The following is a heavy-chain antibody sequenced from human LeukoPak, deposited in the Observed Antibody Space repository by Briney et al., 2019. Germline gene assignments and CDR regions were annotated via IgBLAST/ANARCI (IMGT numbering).Heavy chain of an antibody. J-gene: IGHJ4*02. CDR3: ARDLSPVVRASPMGY. CDR2: ITYDGYYK. CDR1: GFTFTSYG. D-gene: IGHD3-10*01. Sequence: GTSLRLSCAASGFTFTSYGMHWVRQSPGRGLEWVALITYDGYYKYYSDSVKGRFTISSDTSKNTLYLQMNSLRAEDTAVYYCARDLSPVVRASPMGYWGQGTLVTVSS. V-gene: IGHV3-30*03.